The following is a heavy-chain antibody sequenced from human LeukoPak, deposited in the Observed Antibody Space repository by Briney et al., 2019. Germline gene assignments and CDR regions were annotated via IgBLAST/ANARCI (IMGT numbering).Heavy chain of an antibody. D-gene: IGHD2-2*01. CDR1: GESFSGNF. Sequence: SETLSLTCAVSGESFSGNFWTWIRQHPGKGLEWIGYIYYSGSTYYNPSLKSRVTISVDTSKNQFSLKLSSVTAADTAVYYCARVGWNIVVVPAATRFNWFDPWGQGTLVTVSS. J-gene: IGHJ5*02. CDR3: ARVGWNIVVVPAATRFNWFDP. V-gene: IGHV4-31*11. CDR2: IYYSGST.